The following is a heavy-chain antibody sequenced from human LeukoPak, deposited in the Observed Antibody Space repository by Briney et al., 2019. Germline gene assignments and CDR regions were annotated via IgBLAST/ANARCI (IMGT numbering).Heavy chain of an antibody. Sequence: SETLSLTCTVSGGSFSNYCWNWMRQSPGRGLEWIGYTCDSANTYYNPSLKSRVTISVDTSKNQFSLKLISATAADTAVYYCARWHDSGRYFDYWGRGTSVTVSS. CDR2: TCDSANT. J-gene: IGHJ4*02. V-gene: IGHV4-59*01. CDR1: GGSFSNYC. CDR3: ARWHDSGRYFDY. D-gene: IGHD6-19*01.